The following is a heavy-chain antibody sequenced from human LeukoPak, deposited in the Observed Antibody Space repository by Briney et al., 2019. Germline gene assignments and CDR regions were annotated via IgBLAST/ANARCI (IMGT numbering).Heavy chain of an antibody. CDR1: GGSISSGDYY. CDR3: ARGNLGGSGSYIFDY. Sequence: SQTLSLTCTVSGGSISSGDYYWSWIRQPPGEGLEWIGYIYYSESTYYNPSLKSRVTISVDTSKNQFSLKLSSVTAADTAVYYCARGNLGGSGSYIFDYWGQGTLVTVSS. J-gene: IGHJ4*02. CDR2: IYYSEST. D-gene: IGHD3-10*01. V-gene: IGHV4-30-4*01.